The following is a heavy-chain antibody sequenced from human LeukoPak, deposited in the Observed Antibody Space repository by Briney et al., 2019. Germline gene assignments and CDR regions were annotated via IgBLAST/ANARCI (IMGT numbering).Heavy chain of an antibody. Sequence: GGSLRLSCAASGFTFSSYGMHWVRQAPGKGLEWVAVISYDGSNKYYADSVKGRFTISRDNSKNTLYLQMNSLRAEDTAVYYCAKDRMGSNWGQGTLVTVSS. CDR3: AKDRMGSN. CDR2: ISYDGSNK. V-gene: IGHV3-30*18. CDR1: GFTFSSYG. J-gene: IGHJ4*02. D-gene: IGHD2-8*01.